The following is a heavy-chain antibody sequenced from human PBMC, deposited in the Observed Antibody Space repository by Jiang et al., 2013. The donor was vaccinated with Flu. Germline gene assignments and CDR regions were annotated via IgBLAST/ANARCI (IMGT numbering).Heavy chain of an antibody. D-gene: IGHD3-10*01. CDR2: INHSGST. Sequence: TLSLTCAVYGGSFSGYYWSWIRQPPGKGLEWIGEINHSGSTNYNPSLKSRVTISVDTSKNQFSLKLSSVTAADTAVYYCARGRRVTMVRGVISRPNNWFDPWGQGTLVTVSS. CDR1: GGSFSGYY. CDR3: ARGRRVTMVRGVISRPNNWFDP. V-gene: IGHV4-34*01. J-gene: IGHJ5*02.